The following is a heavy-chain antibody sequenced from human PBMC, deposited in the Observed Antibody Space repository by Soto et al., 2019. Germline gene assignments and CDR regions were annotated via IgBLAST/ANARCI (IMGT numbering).Heavy chain of an antibody. Sequence: QVQLVQSGAEVKKPGSSVKVSCKASGGTFSSYAISWVRQAPGQGLEWMGGIIPIFGTANYAQKFQGRVTSTADESTSTGYVELSSRRSEDTAVYYCARVSHSSSWYGGWFDPWGQGTLGTVSS. CDR1: GGTFSSYA. J-gene: IGHJ5*02. D-gene: IGHD6-13*01. CDR2: IIPIFGTA. CDR3: ARVSHSSSWYGGWFDP. V-gene: IGHV1-69*12.